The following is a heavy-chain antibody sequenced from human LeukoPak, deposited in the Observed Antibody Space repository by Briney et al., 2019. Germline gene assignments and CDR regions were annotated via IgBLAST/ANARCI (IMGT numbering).Heavy chain of an antibody. CDR2: MSGSGGTT. CDR3: AKNPVIITTLGIDY. V-gene: IGHV3-23*01. Sequence: GGSLRLSCAASGFTFNNYAMSWVRQAPGKGLEWVSGMSGSGGTTYYADSERGRFTISRDNSKHTLYLQMDSLRAEDTAVYYCAKNPVIITTLGIDYWGQGTLVTVSS. J-gene: IGHJ4*02. CDR1: GFTFNNYA. D-gene: IGHD3-22*01.